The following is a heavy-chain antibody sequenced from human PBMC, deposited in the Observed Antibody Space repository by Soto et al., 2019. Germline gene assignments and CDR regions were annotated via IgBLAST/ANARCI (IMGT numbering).Heavy chain of an antibody. CDR2: IWYDGSNK. CDR3: AREFPESTTVDY. Sequence: GGSLRLSCAASGFTFSSYGMHWVRQAPGKGLEWVAVIWYDGSNKYYADSVKGRFTISRDNSKNTLYLQMNSLRAEDTAVYYCAREFPESTTVDYWGQGTLVTVSS. V-gene: IGHV3-33*01. CDR1: GFTFSSYG. J-gene: IGHJ4*02. D-gene: IGHD2-21*01.